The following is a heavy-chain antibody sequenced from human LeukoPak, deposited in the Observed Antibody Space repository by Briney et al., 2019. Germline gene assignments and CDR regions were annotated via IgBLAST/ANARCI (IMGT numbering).Heavy chain of an antibody. V-gene: IGHV1-18*01. CDR1: GYTFTSYG. CDR2: ISAYNGNT. Sequence: ASVKVSCKASGYTFTSYGISWVRQAPGQGLEWMGWISAYNGNTNYAQKFQGRVTMTRDTSTSTVYMELSSLRSEDTAVYYCAREGFHGRELFPTFDCWGQGTLVTVSS. D-gene: IGHD3-10*01. CDR3: AREGFHGRELFPTFDC. J-gene: IGHJ4*02.